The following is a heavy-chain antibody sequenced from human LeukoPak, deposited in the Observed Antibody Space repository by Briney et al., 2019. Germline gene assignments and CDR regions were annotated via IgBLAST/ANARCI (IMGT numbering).Heavy chain of an antibody. CDR3: ARPRSSGTFPFDY. CDR1: GYTFTSYG. V-gene: IGHV1-18*01. CDR2: ISTYNQNT. J-gene: IGHJ4*02. D-gene: IGHD3-10*01. Sequence: ASVKVSCKASGYTFTSYGIVWVRQAPGQGLEWMGWISTYNQNTHYAQKYQGRVTMTTDTSTSTAYMELRSLRSDDTAVYYCARPRSSGTFPFDYWGQGTLVTVSS.